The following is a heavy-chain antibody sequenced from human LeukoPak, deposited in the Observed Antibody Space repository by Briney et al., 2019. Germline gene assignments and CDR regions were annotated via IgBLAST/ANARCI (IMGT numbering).Heavy chain of an antibody. CDR1: GDSVSSNSAA. CDR3: ARAFDIRPFWYYYYMDV. V-gene: IGHV6-1*01. Sequence: SQTLSLTCAISGDSVSSNSAAWNWIRQSPSRGLERLGRTYYRSKWYNDYAVSVKSRITINPDTSKNQFSLQLNSVTPEDTAVYYCARAFDIRPFWYYYYMDVWGKGTTVTVSS. CDR2: TYYRSKWYN. D-gene: IGHD2-21*01. J-gene: IGHJ6*03.